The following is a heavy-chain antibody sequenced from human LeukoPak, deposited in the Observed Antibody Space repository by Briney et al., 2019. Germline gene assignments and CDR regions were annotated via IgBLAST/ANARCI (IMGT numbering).Heavy chain of an antibody. J-gene: IGHJ4*02. CDR3: ARLPAYCSSTSCYYDY. V-gene: IGHV3-30*04. CDR1: GFTLNKYA. D-gene: IGHD2-2*01. Sequence: GTSLRLSCAASGFTLNKYATHWVRQAPGQGLESVAVISSDGREEFYPDSVKGRFTISRDNAKNSLFLQMNSLRAEDTAVYYCARLPAYCSSTSCYYDYWGQGTLVTVSS. CDR2: ISSDGREE.